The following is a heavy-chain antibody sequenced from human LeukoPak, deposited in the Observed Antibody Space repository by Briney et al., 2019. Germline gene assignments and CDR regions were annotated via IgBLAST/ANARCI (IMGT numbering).Heavy chain of an antibody. D-gene: IGHD2-2*01. CDR1: GFTFSNYD. Sequence: GGSLRLSCAASGFTFSNYDMEWVRQAPGKGLEWVALIWNDGNNKHYPDSVKRRFSISRDNSKNMLYLQMNSLRAEDTAVYYCARHIWKGSCRSTSCSSLDYWGQGTLVTVSS. CDR2: IWNDGNNK. V-gene: IGHV3-33*01. J-gene: IGHJ4*02. CDR3: ARHIWKGSCRSTSCSSLDY.